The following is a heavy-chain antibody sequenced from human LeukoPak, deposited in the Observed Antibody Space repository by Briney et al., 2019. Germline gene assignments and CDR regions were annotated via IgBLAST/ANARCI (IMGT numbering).Heavy chain of an antibody. D-gene: IGHD3-10*01. CDR3: ARMAISGMCLDF. Sequence: PSETLSLTCNVSGDSISSGDHYWTWIRQTPGKGPQWVGHIFYKGSTYYNPSLESRLKVSIDTSKKQFSRTLSSVTAADTAVYYCARMAISGMCLDFWGQGTSVTVSS. CDR1: GDSISSGDHY. J-gene: IGHJ4*02. CDR2: IFYKGST. V-gene: IGHV4-30-4*08.